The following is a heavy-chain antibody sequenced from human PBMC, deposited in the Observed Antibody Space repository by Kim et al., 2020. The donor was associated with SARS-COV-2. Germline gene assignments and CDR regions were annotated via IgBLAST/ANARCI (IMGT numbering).Heavy chain of an antibody. CDR1: GFTFSSYW. Sequence: GGSLRLSCAASGFTFSSYWMSWVRQAPGKGLEWVANIKQDGSEKYYVDSVKGRFTISRDNAKNSLYLQMNSLRAEDTAVYYCAREGELSGSYSFDYWGQGTLVTVSS. V-gene: IGHV3-7*01. J-gene: IGHJ4*02. D-gene: IGHD1-26*01. CDR3: AREGELSGSYSFDY. CDR2: IKQDGSEK.